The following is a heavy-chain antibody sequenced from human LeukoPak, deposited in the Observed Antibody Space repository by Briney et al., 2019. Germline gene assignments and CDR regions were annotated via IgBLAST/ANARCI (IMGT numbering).Heavy chain of an antibody. V-gene: IGHV4-34*01. Sequence: SETLSLTCAVYGGSFSGYYWSWIRQPPGKGLEWIGEINHSGSTNYNPSLQSRVTISVDTSKNQFSLKLSSVTAADTAVYYCAGGPPRITIFGVVGAFDIWGQGTMVTVSS. CDR2: INHSGST. D-gene: IGHD3-3*01. J-gene: IGHJ3*02. CDR3: AGGPPRITIFGVVGAFDI. CDR1: GGSFSGYY.